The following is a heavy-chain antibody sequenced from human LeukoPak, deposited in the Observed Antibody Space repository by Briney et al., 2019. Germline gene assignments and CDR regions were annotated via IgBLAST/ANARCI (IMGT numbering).Heavy chain of an antibody. CDR3: ARDPGHVWGSQVFDY. CDR2: IYDSGST. J-gene: IGHJ4*02. D-gene: IGHD3-16*01. V-gene: IGHV4-59*01. CDR1: GGSFNNYY. Sequence: SETLSLTCTVSGGSFNNYYWTWIRQPPGKGPEWIGYIYDSGSTNYNPSLKSRVAISVDTSRNQFSLKLTSVTAADTAVYYCARDPGHVWGSQVFDYWGQGTLVTVSS.